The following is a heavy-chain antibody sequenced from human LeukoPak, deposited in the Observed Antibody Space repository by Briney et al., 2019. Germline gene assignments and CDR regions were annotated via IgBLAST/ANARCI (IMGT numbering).Heavy chain of an antibody. CDR3: ARGWGSGACLIDS. D-gene: IGHD3-16*01. CDR1: GFTFSSYA. J-gene: IGHJ4*02. CDR2: ISSDGRTE. V-gene: IGHV3-30*04. Sequence: GRSLRLSCAASGFTFSSYAMHWVRQGPGKGLDWVAFISSDGRTEYNPDSVKGRFTISRDNSKNTLYLQMNSLTTEDTALYYCARGWGSGACLIDSWGQGTLVSVSS.